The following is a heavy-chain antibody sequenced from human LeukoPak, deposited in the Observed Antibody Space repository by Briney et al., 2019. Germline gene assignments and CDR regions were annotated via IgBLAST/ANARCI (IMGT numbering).Heavy chain of an antibody. CDR3: ARDLGPCSGGSCFYLTYYYYGMDV. CDR2: INPNSGGT. J-gene: IGHJ6*02. Sequence: ASVKVSCKASGYTFTGYYMHWVRQAPGQGLEWMGWINPNSGGTNYAQKFQGRVTMTRDTSISTAYMELSRLRSDDTAVYYCARDLGPCSGGSCFYLTYYYYGMDVWGQGTTVTVSS. D-gene: IGHD2-15*01. CDR1: GYTFTGYY. V-gene: IGHV1-2*02.